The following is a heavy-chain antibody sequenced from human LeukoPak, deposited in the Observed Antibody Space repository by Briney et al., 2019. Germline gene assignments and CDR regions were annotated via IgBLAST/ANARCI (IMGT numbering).Heavy chain of an antibody. J-gene: IGHJ4*02. Sequence: PGGSLRLSCAASGFTVATDHMSWVRQAPGKGLEWVAVISNDGSNKYHADSVKGRLIISRDNAKNTLYLHMNSLRVEDTAVYYCARDGGGGWYEYWGQGTLVTVSS. CDR3: ARDGGGGWYEY. D-gene: IGHD6-19*01. V-gene: IGHV3-30-3*01. CDR1: GFTVATDH. CDR2: ISNDGSNK.